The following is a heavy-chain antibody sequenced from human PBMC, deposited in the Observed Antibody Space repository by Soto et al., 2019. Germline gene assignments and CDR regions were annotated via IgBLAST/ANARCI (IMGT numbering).Heavy chain of an antibody. Sequence: LRLSCVASGFTVSNKYMSWVRQAPGKGLEWVSIIYSNDNRYYADSVKGRLTISRDNSKNTLYLQMNSLRSEDTAVYYCARSPGYSYGDYWGQGTLVTV. D-gene: IGHD5-18*01. CDR2: IYSNDNR. V-gene: IGHV3-66*03. CDR3: ARSPGYSYGDY. CDR1: GFTVSNKY. J-gene: IGHJ4*02.